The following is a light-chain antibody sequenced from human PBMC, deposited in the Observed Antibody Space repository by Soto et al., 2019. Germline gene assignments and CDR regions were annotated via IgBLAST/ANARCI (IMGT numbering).Light chain of an antibody. J-gene: IGKJ4*01. CDR1: QSVSSY. CDR2: GAS. V-gene: IGKV3-20*01. CDR3: QQYGSSLT. Sequence: EIVLTQSPATLSLSPGERATLSCRASQSVSSYLAWYQQKPGQAPRLLIYGASGRATGIPDSFSGSGSGTDFTLTISRLEPEDFAVYYCQQYGSSLTFGGGTKVDIK.